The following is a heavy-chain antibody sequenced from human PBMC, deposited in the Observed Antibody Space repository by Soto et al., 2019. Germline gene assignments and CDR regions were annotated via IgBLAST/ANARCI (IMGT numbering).Heavy chain of an antibody. D-gene: IGHD2-15*01. Sequence: EVQLVESGGGLVQPGGSLRLSCVASGFTVTDIYMNWVRQAPGKGLEWVSVLYKDFTDYADFVKGRFSVSTDSSKTALYLQMDTLRAEDTAVYYCAGEPRYCSGGSCSIMGDAFDIWGQGAMVTVSS. CDR2: LYKDFT. V-gene: IGHV3-66*01. CDR3: AGEPRYCSGGSCSIMGDAFDI. CDR1: GFTVTDIY. J-gene: IGHJ3*02.